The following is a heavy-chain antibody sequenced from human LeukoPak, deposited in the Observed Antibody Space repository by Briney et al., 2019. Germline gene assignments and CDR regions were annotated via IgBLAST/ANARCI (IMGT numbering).Heavy chain of an antibody. CDR2: MNPNSGNT. J-gene: IGHJ4*02. V-gene: IGHV1-8*01. Sequence: ASVKVSCKASGYTFTSYDINWVRQATGQGLERMGWMNPNSGNTGYAQKFQGRVTMTRNTSISTAYMELSSLRSEDTAVYYCARFPYCSSTSCAEAHYFDYWGQGTLVTVSS. D-gene: IGHD2-2*01. CDR3: ARFPYCSSTSCAEAHYFDY. CDR1: GYTFTSYD.